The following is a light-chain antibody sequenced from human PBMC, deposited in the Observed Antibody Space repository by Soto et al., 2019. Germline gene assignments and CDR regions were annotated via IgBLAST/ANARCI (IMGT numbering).Light chain of an antibody. CDR3: QKYINWPPVT. J-gene: IGKJ1*01. V-gene: IGKV3-15*01. CDR1: QSVSSN. CDR2: GAS. Sequence: EIVMTQSPATLSVSPGERATLSCRASQSVSSNLAWYQQKPGQAPRLLIYGASTRATGIPARFSGSGSGTKFPLTISSLQFEDFAVYYCQKYINWPPVTFGQGTKVDIK.